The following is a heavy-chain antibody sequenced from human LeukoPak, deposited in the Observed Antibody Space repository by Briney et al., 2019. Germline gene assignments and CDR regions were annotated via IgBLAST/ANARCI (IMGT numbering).Heavy chain of an antibody. D-gene: IGHD2-2*01. V-gene: IGHV3-30-3*01. Sequence: RSLRLSCAASGFTFSRFALHWVRQAPGKGLEWVAVIAHDGSDKYYTDSVRGRFTISRDNSKNTLYLQMNSLRAEDTAVYYCARGYCSSTSCPFEYWGQGTLVTVSS. J-gene: IGHJ4*02. CDR1: GFTFSRFA. CDR3: ARGYCSSTSCPFEY. CDR2: IAHDGSDK.